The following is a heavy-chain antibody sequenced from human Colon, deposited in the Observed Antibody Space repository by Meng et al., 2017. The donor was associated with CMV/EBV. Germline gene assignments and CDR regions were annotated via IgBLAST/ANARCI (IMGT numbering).Heavy chain of an antibody. D-gene: IGHD3-22*01. CDR1: GYTFSSYG. CDR2: ISAHNGNT. Sequence: ASVKVSCKASGYTFSSYGISWVRQAPGQGLEWMGWISAHNGNTNYAQKFQDRVTMTTDTSTSTAYMELRSLRSDDTAVYYCARVRGHVEGVGGHYYYDSSGYYYWGQGTLVTVSS. CDR3: ARVRGHVEGVGGHYYYDSSGYYY. J-gene: IGHJ4*02. V-gene: IGHV1-18*01.